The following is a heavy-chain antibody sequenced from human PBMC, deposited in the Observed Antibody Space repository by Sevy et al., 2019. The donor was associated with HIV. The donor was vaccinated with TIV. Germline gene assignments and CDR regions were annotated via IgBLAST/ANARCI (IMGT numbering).Heavy chain of an antibody. CDR3: TRDPTEGIAVAGNWYDP. J-gene: IGHJ5*02. CDR2: IRNKAYDGTT. Sequence: GGSLRLSCKASGFTFGDYAMSWFRQAPGKGLEWVGFIRNKAYDGTTDYAASVKGRFTISRDDSKSIAYLQRNSLKTEDTAVYYCTRDPTEGIAVAGNWYDPWGQGTLVTVSS. V-gene: IGHV3-49*03. D-gene: IGHD6-19*01. CDR1: GFTFGDYA.